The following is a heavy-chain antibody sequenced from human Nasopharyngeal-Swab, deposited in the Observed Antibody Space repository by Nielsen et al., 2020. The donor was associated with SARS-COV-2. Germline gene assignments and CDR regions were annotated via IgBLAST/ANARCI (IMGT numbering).Heavy chain of an antibody. Sequence: VYCKASGGTFRSYAISWVRQAPGQGLEWMGGIIPIFGTANYAQKFQGRVTITADKSTSTAYMELSSLRSEETAVYYCVREGGPVVPSAYYYYGMDVWGQGTTVTVSS. V-gene: IGHV1-69*06. CDR2: IIPIFGTA. J-gene: IGHJ6*02. CDR1: GGTFRSYA. CDR3: VREGGPVVPSAYYYYGMDV. D-gene: IGHD2-2*01.